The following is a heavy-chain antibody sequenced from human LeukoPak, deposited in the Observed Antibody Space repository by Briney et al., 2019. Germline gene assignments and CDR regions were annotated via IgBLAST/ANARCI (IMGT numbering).Heavy chain of an antibody. CDR3: ARDRGGTYGSGYPDY. V-gene: IGHV3-21*01. Sequence: GGSLRLSCAASGFPFSTYTMNWVRQAPGKGLEWVSSISSSSSYIYYADSMKGRFTISRDNAKNSLYLQMNNLRAEDTAVYYCARDRGGTYGSGYPDYWGQGTLVTVSS. J-gene: IGHJ4*02. CDR2: ISSSSSYI. D-gene: IGHD3-10*01. CDR1: GFPFSTYT.